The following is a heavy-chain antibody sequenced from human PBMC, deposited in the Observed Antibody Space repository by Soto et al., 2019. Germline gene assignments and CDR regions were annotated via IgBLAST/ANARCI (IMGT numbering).Heavy chain of an antibody. CDR1: GGTFSSYT. CDR3: ARGYGDSHDY. J-gene: IGHJ4*02. Sequence: QVQLVQSGAEVKKTGSSVKVSCRASGGTFSSYTISWVRQAPGQGLEWMGRIIPMFGIANYAQKFQGRVTITADKSTSTAYMELSSLRSEDTAVYYCARGYGDSHDYWGQGTLVTVSS. CDR2: IIPMFGIA. D-gene: IGHD4-17*01. V-gene: IGHV1-69*02.